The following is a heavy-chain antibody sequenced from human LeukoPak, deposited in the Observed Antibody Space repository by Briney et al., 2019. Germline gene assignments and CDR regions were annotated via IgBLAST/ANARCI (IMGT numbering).Heavy chain of an antibody. D-gene: IGHD3-10*01. V-gene: IGHV1-18*01. CDR2: ISAYNGNT. Sequence: ASVKVSCKASGYTFTSYGISWVRQAPGQGLEWMGWISAYNGNTNYAQKLQGRVTMTTDTSTSTAYMELRSLRSDDTAVYYCARDKFGSGSYYINYYYGMDVWGQGTTATVSS. CDR3: ARDKFGSGSYYINYYYGMDV. CDR1: GYTFTSYG. J-gene: IGHJ6*02.